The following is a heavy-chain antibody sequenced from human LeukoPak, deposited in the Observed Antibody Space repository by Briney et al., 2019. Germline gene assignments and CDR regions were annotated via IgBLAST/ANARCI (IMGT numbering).Heavy chain of an antibody. J-gene: IGHJ4*02. Sequence: GGSLRLSCAASGFTVSNNYISWVRQAPGKGLEWVSLIYTSGSTYCADSVKGRFIISRDNSKNTLYLQMNSLRAEDTAVYYCARVTTSGSYKFDYWGQGTLVTVSS. CDR3: ARVTTSGSYKFDY. D-gene: IGHD3-10*01. CDR1: GFTVSNNY. V-gene: IGHV3-53*01. CDR2: IYTSGST.